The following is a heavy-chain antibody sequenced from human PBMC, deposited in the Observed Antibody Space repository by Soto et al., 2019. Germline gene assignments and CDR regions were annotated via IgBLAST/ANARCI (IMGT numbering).Heavy chain of an antibody. D-gene: IGHD3-10*01. J-gene: IGHJ4*02. V-gene: IGHV4-30-4*01. CDR1: GVSISSGDYY. CDR2: IYYSENT. Sequence: SETLSLTCTVSGVSISSGDYYWSWIRQTPGKGLEWIGYIYYSENTYYNPSLKSRVAISGDTSKNQFSLKLSSVTAADTAVYYCVSYGSGTYYSGYSFDFWSQGSLVTVSS. CDR3: VSYGSGTYYSGYSFDF.